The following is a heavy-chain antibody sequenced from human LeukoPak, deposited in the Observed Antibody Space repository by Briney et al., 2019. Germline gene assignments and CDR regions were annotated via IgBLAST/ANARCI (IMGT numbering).Heavy chain of an antibody. CDR2: ISSDSSTV. J-gene: IGHJ4*02. Sequence: PGGSLRLSCAASGFTFSSYSMNWVRKAPGKGLEGISYISSDSSTVYFADSVKGRFTISRDNAKNSLYLQMNSLRAEDTAVYFCARDKTYSDFWLWGQGTLVTVSS. V-gene: IGHV3-48*01. CDR3: ARDKTYSDFWL. D-gene: IGHD3-3*01. CDR1: GFTFSSYS.